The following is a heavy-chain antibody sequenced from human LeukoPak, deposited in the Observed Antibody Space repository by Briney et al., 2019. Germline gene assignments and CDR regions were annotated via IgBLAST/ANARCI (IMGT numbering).Heavy chain of an antibody. Sequence: SETLSLTCTVSGGSISSSSYYWGWIRQPPGKGLEWIGSIYYSGSTYYNPSLKSRVTISVDTSKNQFSLKLSSVTAADTAVYYCARYSSGWYYFDYWGQGTLVTVSS. J-gene: IGHJ4*02. CDR2: IYYSGST. CDR3: ARYSSGWYYFDY. V-gene: IGHV4-39*01. CDR1: GGSISSSSYY. D-gene: IGHD6-19*01.